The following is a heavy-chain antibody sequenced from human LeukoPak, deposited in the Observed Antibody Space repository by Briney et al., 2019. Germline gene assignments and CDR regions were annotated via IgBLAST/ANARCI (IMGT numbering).Heavy chain of an antibody. Sequence: GGSLRLSCAASGFTVSSSYMSWVRQAPGKGLEWVSVIYSGSSTYYADSVKGRFTISRDNSKNTLYLQMNSLRAEDTAVYYCAREASYDSSGFAVDYWGQGTLVTVSS. V-gene: IGHV3-66*01. J-gene: IGHJ4*02. CDR3: AREASYDSSGFAVDY. D-gene: IGHD3-22*01. CDR1: GFTVSSSY. CDR2: IYSGSST.